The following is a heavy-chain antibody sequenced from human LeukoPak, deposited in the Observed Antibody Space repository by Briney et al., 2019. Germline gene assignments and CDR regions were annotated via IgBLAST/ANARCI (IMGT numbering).Heavy chain of an antibody. J-gene: IGHJ6*02. CDR2: INHSGST. CDR1: GGSISSYY. V-gene: IGHV4-34*01. Sequence: SETLSLTCTVSGGSISSYYWSWIRQPPGKGLEWIGEINHSGSTNYNPSLKSRVTISVDTSKNQFSLKLSSVTAADTAVYYCARLRLLGRQQGWGAYYYYGMDVWGQGTTVTVSS. CDR3: ARLRLLGRQQGWGAYYYYGMDV. D-gene: IGHD6-13*01.